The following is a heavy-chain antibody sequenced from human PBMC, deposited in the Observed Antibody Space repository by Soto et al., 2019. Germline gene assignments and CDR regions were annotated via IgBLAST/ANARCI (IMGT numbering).Heavy chain of an antibody. CDR1: GFTFSSYE. V-gene: IGHV3-48*03. D-gene: IGHD3-3*01. CDR3: AREGVRFLEWLPDKDYYGMDI. J-gene: IGHJ6*02. CDR2: ISSSGSTI. Sequence: WGSLRLSCSASGFTFSSYEMNWFRQAPGKGLEWVSYISSSGSTIYYADSVKGRFTISRDNAKNSLYLQMNSLRAEDTAVYYCAREGVRFLEWLPDKDYYGMDIWGQGTTVTVSS.